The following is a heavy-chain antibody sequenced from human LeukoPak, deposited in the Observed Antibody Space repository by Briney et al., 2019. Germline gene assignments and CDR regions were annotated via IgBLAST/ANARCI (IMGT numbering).Heavy chain of an antibody. V-gene: IGHV3-30*01. Sequence: YVQGRLSISRDNCKKTLDLQMNSLRSEDTAVYYCARVSWARYYGDYEEQGVFDYWGQGTLVTVSS. J-gene: IGHJ4*02. CDR3: ARVSWARYYGDYEEQGVFDY. D-gene: IGHD4-17*01.